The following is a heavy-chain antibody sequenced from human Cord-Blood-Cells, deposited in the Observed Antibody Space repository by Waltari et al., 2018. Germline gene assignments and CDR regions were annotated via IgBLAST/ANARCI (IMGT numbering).Heavy chain of an antibody. Sequence: QVQLVQSGAEVKKPGASVKVSCKASGYTFTSYGISWVRQAPGQGLELMGWMSAYKGNTNSEQEHQGRVTMTTDTATSTAYMELRSLRSDDAAWYCCARVSDCRSTSCYTGGLDSWGQGTLVTVSS. CDR2: MSAYKGNT. D-gene: IGHD2-2*02. CDR1: GYTFTSYG. CDR3: ARVSDCRSTSCYTGGLDS. J-gene: IGHJ4*02. V-gene: IGHV1-18*04.